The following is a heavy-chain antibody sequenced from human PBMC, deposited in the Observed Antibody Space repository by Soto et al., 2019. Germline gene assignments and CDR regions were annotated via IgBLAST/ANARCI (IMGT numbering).Heavy chain of an antibody. V-gene: IGHV4-34*01. CDR3: ARARGTRDIVVVPATSYYYYVDV. CDR2: INHSGST. Sequence: SETLSLTCAVHGGSFSGYYWSWIRQPPGKGLEWIGEINHSGSTNYNPSLKSRVTISVDTSKNQFSLKLSSVTAADAAVYYCARARGTRDIVVVPATSYYYYVDVWGKGTTVTVSS. CDR1: GGSFSGYY. J-gene: IGHJ6*03. D-gene: IGHD2-2*01.